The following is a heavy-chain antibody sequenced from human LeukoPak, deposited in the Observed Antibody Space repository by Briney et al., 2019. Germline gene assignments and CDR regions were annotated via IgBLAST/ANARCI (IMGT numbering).Heavy chain of an antibody. CDR3: ARGQTYYYGSGSYYNVGSFDP. CDR1: GYTFTSYY. V-gene: IGHV1-69*13. D-gene: IGHD3-10*01. Sequence: GASVKVSCKASGYTFTSYYMHWVRQAPGQGLEWMGGIIPIFGTANYAQKFQGRVTITADESTSKAYMELSSLRSEDTAVYYCARGQTYYYGSGSYYNVGSFDPWGQGTLVTVSS. J-gene: IGHJ5*02. CDR2: IIPIFGTA.